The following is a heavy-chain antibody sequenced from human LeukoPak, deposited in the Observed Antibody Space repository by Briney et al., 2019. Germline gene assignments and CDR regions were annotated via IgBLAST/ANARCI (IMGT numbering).Heavy chain of an antibody. CDR2: IKSKTDGGTT. CDR1: GFTFSNAW. Sequence: GGSLRLSCAASGFTFSNAWMSWVRQAPGKGLEWVGRIKSKTDGGTTDYAAPVKGRFTTSRDDSKNTLYLQMYSLKTEDTAVYYCTTDRATYYDFWSGPRWGQGTLVTVSS. CDR3: TTDRATYYDFWSGPR. D-gene: IGHD3-3*01. V-gene: IGHV3-15*01. J-gene: IGHJ4*02.